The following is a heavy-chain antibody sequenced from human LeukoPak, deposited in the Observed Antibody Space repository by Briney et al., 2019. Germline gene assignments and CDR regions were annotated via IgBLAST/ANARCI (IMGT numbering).Heavy chain of an antibody. V-gene: IGHV4-4*07. CDR3: ARDPNRVTVTGDYFFDN. CDR1: GASINNYY. D-gene: IGHD3-10*01. Sequence: SETLSLTCTVSGASINNYYWTWIRQPAGKGLQWIGRMHTSGVTNYNPSLKSRVAMSIDKSKSQFSLNLRSVTAADTAVYFCARDPNRVTVTGDYFFDNWGRGTLVTVSS. J-gene: IGHJ4*02. CDR2: MHTSGVT.